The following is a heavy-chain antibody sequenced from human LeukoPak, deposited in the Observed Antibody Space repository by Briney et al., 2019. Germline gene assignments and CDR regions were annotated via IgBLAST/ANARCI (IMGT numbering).Heavy chain of an antibody. Sequence: GGSLRLSCTASGFTFSRYSLNWVRQAPGKGLEWVSSITSSNYIYYADSAKGRFTISRDNAKNSLYLQMNSLRAEDTAVYYCARVSCSGGSCLDYWGQGTLVTVSS. CDR3: ARVSCSGGSCLDY. J-gene: IGHJ4*02. D-gene: IGHD2-15*01. V-gene: IGHV3-21*01. CDR2: ITSSNYI. CDR1: GFTFSRYS.